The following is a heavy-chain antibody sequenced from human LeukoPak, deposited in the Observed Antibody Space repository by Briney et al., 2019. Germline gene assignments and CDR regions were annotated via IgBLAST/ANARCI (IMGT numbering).Heavy chain of an antibody. V-gene: IGHV1-18*01. Sequence: ASVKVSCKASGYTFTAYGISWVRQAPGQGLEWMGWISTYNGNTNYAQKLQGRVTMTTDTSTSTAYMDLRSLRSDDTAVYYCARDYDFWTLMDVWGKGTTVTVSS. D-gene: IGHD3-3*01. CDR1: GYTFTAYG. CDR2: ISTYNGNT. CDR3: ARDYDFWTLMDV. J-gene: IGHJ6*03.